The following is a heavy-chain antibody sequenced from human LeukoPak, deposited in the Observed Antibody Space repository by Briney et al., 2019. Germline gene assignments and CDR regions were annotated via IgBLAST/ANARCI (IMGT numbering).Heavy chain of an antibody. CDR1: GFTFSSHW. CDR2: IKQDGSEK. D-gene: IGHD3-10*01. Sequence: GGSLRLSCAASGFTFSSHWMSWVRQAPGKGLEWVANIKQDGSEKYYVDSVKGRFTISRDNAKNSLYLQMNSLRAEDTAVYYCARVWYYGSGSYYTYYFDYWGQGTLVTVSS. J-gene: IGHJ4*02. V-gene: IGHV3-7*01. CDR3: ARVWYYGSGSYYTYYFDY.